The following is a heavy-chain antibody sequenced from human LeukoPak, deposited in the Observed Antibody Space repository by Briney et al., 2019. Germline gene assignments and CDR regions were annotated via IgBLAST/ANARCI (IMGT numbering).Heavy chain of an antibody. D-gene: IGHD5-18*01. CDR2: ISGSGGST. V-gene: IGHV3-23*01. J-gene: IGHJ4*02. Sequence: PGRSPRLSCAASGFTFSSYAMSWVRQAPGKGLEWVSAISGSGGSTYYADSVKGRFTISRDNSKNTLYLQMNSLRAEDTAVYYCAKERDVDTAMPTAIDYWGQGTLVTVSS. CDR3: AKERDVDTAMPTAIDY. CDR1: GFTFSSYA.